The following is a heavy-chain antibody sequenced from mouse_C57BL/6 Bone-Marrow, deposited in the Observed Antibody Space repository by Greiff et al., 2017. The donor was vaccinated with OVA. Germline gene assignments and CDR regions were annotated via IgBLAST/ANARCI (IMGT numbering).Heavy chain of an antibody. CDR2: IDPANGNT. CDR3: ARRGYTVAHYDMDD. V-gene: IGHV14-3*01. CDR1: GFNIKNTY. Sequence: EVQRVESVAELVRPGASVKLSCTASGFNIKNTYMHWVKQRPEQGLEWIGRIDPANGNTKYAPKFQGKATITADTSSNTAYLQLSSLTSEDTAIDYYARRGYTVAHYDMDDWGQGTSVTVSS. J-gene: IGHJ4*01. D-gene: IGHD1-1*01.